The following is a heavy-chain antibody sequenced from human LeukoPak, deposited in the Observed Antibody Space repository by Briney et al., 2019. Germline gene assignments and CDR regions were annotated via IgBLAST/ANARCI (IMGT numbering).Heavy chain of an antibody. CDR3: ARVCSSTSCYRDAFDI. CDR1: GGSISSGDYY. J-gene: IGHJ3*02. V-gene: IGHV4-30-4*08. CDR2: IYYSGST. D-gene: IGHD2-2*01. Sequence: SQTLSLTCTVSGGSISSGDYYWSWIRQPPGKGLEWIGYIYYSGSTYYNPSLKSRVTISVDTSKNQFSLKLSSVTAADTAVYYCARVCSSTSCYRDAFDIRGQGTMVTVSS.